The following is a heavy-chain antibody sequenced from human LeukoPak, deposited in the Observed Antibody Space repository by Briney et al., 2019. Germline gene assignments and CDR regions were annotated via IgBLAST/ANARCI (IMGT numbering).Heavy chain of an antibody. CDR3: ARGNSDAFDI. CDR1: GFTFSSYA. V-gene: IGHV3-23*01. CDR2: ISASGGST. J-gene: IGHJ3*02. Sequence: GGSLRLSCAASGFTFSSYAMSWVRQAPEEGLEWVSAISASGGSTYHADSVKGRFTISRDNSKNTVNLQMNSLRGEDTAVYYCARGNSDAFDIWGHGTMVTVSS. D-gene: IGHD4-23*01.